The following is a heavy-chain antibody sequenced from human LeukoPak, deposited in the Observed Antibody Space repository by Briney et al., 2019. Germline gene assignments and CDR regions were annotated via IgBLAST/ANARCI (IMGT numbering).Heavy chain of an antibody. CDR1: GFTFSSYA. D-gene: IGHD3-3*01. CDR3: AKDPTQYYDFWSGYFQH. V-gene: IGHV3-30-3*01. Sequence: GGSLRLSCAASGFTFSSYAMHWVRQAPGKGLEWVADISYDGSNKYYADSVKGRFTISRDNSKNTLYLQMNSLRAEDTAVYYCAKDPTQYYDFWSGYFQHWGQGTLVTVSS. J-gene: IGHJ1*01. CDR2: ISYDGSNK.